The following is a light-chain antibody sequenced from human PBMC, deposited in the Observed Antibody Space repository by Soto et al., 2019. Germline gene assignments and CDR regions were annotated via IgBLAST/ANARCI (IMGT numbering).Light chain of an antibody. CDR2: GAS. Sequence: EVMITQSPTTLSMSRGERSTLSGRTSQSVGTYLAWYLQRPGKSPRILMYGASPGDTGIPALFIGSGSGTGCTRTISSLQSEDYAIYYCRQYNDWTWTFGQGTKVDI. CDR1: QSVGTY. V-gene: IGKV3-15*01. CDR3: RQYNDWTWT. J-gene: IGKJ1*01.